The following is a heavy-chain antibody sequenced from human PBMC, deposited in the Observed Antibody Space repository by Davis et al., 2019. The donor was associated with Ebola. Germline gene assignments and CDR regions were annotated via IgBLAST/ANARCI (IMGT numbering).Heavy chain of an antibody. D-gene: IGHD1-14*01. CDR1: GFTFSDYG. CDR2: TSFDGSKR. V-gene: IGHV3-30*18. CDR3: AKERKPTPFTYDYYDMDV. J-gene: IGHJ6*04. Sequence: GESLKISCAASGFTFSDYGLHWVRQVPGKGLEWVAFTSFDGSKRFYVDSVRSRFTISKDTSKNTLDLQMNSLRAEDSAVYYCAKERKPTPFTYDYYDMDVWGRGTTVTVSS.